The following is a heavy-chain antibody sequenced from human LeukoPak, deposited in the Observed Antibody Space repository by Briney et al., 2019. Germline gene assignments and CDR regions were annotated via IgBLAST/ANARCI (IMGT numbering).Heavy chain of an antibody. J-gene: IGHJ3*02. V-gene: IGHV4-61*01. D-gene: IGHD3-9*01. Sequence: SETLSLTCTVSGGSVSSGSYYWSWNRQPPGKGLEWIGYIYYSGSTNYNLSLKCRVTISVDTSKNQFSQKLSSVTAADTAVYYCARDRITICPGAFDMWAQGTMVSVSS. CDR3: ARDRITICPGAFDM. CDR2: IYYSGST. CDR1: GGSVSSGSYY.